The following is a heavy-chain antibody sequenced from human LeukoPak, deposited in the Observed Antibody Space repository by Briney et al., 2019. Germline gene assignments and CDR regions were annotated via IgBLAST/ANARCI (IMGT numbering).Heavy chain of an antibody. CDR2: IYYSGST. J-gene: IGHJ4*02. V-gene: IGHV4-39*07. CDR1: GGSISSYY. D-gene: IGHD1-26*01. Sequence: PSETLSLTCTVSGGSISSYYWSWIRQPPGKGLEWIGSIYYSGSTYHNPSLKSRVTLSADTSKNHFSLRLTSVTAADTAVYYCAGTMESESFSTFNYWGQGTLVTVSS. CDR3: AGTMESESFSTFNY.